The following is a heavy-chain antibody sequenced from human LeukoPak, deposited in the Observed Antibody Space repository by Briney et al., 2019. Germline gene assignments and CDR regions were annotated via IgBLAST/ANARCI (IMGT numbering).Heavy chain of an antibody. CDR3: ASWTNNYYYYGMDV. J-gene: IGHJ6*02. V-gene: IGHV3-9*01. Sequence: GGSLRLSCAASGFTFDDYAMHWVRQAPGKGLEWVSGISWNSGSIGYADSVKGRFTISRDNPKNTLYLQMNSLRAEDTAVYYCASWTNNYYYYGMDVWGQGTTVTVSS. CDR2: ISWNSGSI. CDR1: GFTFDDYA. D-gene: IGHD3-10*01.